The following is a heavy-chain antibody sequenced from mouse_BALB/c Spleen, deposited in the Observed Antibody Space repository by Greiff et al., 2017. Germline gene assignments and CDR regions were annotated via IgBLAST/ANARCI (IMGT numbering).Heavy chain of an antibody. D-gene: IGHD2-1*01. CDR3: ARGFYYVGDY. Sequence: VQLQQSGAELVKPGASVKLSCTASGFNIKDTYMHWVKQRPEQGLEWIGRIDPANGNTKYDPKFQGKATITADTSSNTAYLQRSSLTSEDTAVYYCARGFYYVGDYWGQGTTLTVSS. V-gene: IGHV14-3*02. CDR2: IDPANGNT. J-gene: IGHJ2*01. CDR1: GFNIKDTY.